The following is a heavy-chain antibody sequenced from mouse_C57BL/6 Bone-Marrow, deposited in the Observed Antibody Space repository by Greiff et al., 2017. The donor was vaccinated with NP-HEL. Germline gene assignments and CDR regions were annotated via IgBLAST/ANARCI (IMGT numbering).Heavy chain of an antibody. CDR3: ARRGTRGRYFDV. J-gene: IGHJ1*03. CDR1: GYTFTSYG. D-gene: IGHD3-3*01. CDR2: IYPRSGNT. V-gene: IGHV1-81*01. Sequence: QVQLQQSGAELARPGASVKLSCKASGYTFTSYGISWVKQRTGQGLEWIGEIYPRSGNTYYNEKFKGKATLTADKSSSTAYMELRSLTSEDSAVYFCARRGTRGRYFDVWGTGTTVTVSS.